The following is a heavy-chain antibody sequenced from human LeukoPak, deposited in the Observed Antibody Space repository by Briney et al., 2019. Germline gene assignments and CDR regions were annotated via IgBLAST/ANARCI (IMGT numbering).Heavy chain of an antibody. D-gene: IGHD2-8*01. CDR3: ARDSGGYCTNGVCYKDYYFDY. CDR2: IIPIFGTA. CDR1: GGTFSSYA. J-gene: IGHJ4*02. Sequence: ASVKASCKASGGTFSSYAISWVRQAPGQGLEWMGGIIPIFGTANYAQKFQGRVTITADESTSTAYMELSSLRSEDTAVYYCARDSGGYCTNGVCYKDYYFDYWGQGTLVTVSS. V-gene: IGHV1-69*13.